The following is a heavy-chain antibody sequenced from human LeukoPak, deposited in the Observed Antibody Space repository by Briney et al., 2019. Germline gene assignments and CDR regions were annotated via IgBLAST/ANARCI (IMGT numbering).Heavy chain of an antibody. V-gene: IGHV4-34*01. Sequence: KPSETLSLTCAVYGGSFSGYCWSWIRQPPGKGLEWIGEINHSGSTNYNPSLKSRVTISVDTSKNQFSLKLSSVTAADTAVYYCARDLKLGGYAPGSWFDPWGQGTLVTVSS. CDR2: INHSGST. J-gene: IGHJ5*02. D-gene: IGHD5-12*01. CDR1: GGSFSGYC. CDR3: ARDLKLGGYAPGSWFDP.